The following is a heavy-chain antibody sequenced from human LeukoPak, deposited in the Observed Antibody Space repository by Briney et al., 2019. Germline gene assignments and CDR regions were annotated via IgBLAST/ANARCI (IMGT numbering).Heavy chain of an antibody. CDR1: GYTFSDYD. V-gene: IGHV1-8*01. D-gene: IGHD2-21*01. CDR2: MNPTSGDT. J-gene: IGHJ6*03. Sequence: ASVKVSCKASGYTFSDYDVNWVRQAPGQGLEWMGWMNPTSGDTGYEQKFQGRVTMTRSMSKNTAYMELSRLRSEDPAVYFCARVVMKAFYYYYMDVWGKGTTIIISS. CDR3: ARVVMKAFYYYYMDV.